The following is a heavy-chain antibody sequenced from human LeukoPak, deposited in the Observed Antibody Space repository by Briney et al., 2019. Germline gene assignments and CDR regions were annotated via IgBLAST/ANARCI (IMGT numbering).Heavy chain of an antibody. Sequence: ASVRVSCKASGYTFTSYYMHWVRQAPGQGLEWMGIINPSGGSTSYAQKFQGRVTMTRDMSTSTVYMELSSLRSEDTAVYYCARDHPIAAAGTGEFDYWGQGTLVTVSS. CDR3: ARDHPIAAAGTGEFDY. J-gene: IGHJ4*02. D-gene: IGHD6-13*01. CDR1: GYTFTSYY. CDR2: INPSGGST. V-gene: IGHV1-46*01.